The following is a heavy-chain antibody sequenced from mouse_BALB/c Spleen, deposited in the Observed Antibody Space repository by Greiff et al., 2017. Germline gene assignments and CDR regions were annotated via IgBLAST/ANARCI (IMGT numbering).Heavy chain of an antibody. V-gene: IGHV2-2*02. J-gene: IGHJ4*01. CDR3: ARGDGNYYYAMDY. CDR2: IWSGGST. Sequence: VHLVESGPGLVQPSQSLSITCTVSGFSLTSYGVHRVRQSPGKGLEWLGVIWSGGSTDYNAAFISRLSISKDNSKSQVFFKMNSLQANDTAIYYCARGDGNYYYAMDYWGQGTSVTVSS. CDR1: GFSLTSYG. D-gene: IGHD2-1*01.